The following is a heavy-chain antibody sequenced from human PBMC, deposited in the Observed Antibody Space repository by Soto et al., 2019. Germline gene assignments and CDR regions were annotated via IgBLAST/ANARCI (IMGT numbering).Heavy chain of an antibody. CDR3: ARHKYSSIYYYYGMDV. J-gene: IGHJ6*02. Sequence: PSETLSLTCTVSGGSISSSSYYWGWIRQPPGKGLEWIGSIYYSGSTYYNPSLKSRVTISVDMSKNQFSLKLSSVTAADTAVYYCARHKYSSIYYYYGMDVWGQGTTVTVSS. D-gene: IGHD6-13*01. CDR1: GGSISSSSYY. V-gene: IGHV4-39*01. CDR2: IYYSGST.